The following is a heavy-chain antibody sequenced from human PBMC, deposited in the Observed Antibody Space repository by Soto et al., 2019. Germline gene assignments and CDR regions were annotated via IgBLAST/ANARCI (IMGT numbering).Heavy chain of an antibody. J-gene: IGHJ4*02. CDR2: ISANGRNA. V-gene: IGHV3-23*01. Sequence: EVHLLESGGDVVQPGRSLRLSCAASGFTFSNYAMNWIRQAPGKGLEWLSSISANGRNAYYADSVKGRFTISRDRSKNTLYLQLDSLRVEESAIYFCEKDLSSLGWLALGARFASWGQGTLVTVSS. CDR1: GFTFSNYA. D-gene: IGHD3-22*01. CDR3: EKDLSSLGWLALGARFAS.